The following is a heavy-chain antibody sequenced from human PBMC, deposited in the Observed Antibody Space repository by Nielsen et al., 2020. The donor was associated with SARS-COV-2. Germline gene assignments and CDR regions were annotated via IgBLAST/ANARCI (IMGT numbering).Heavy chain of an antibody. Sequence: SKTLSLTCTVSGSSIRSYYWSWLRQPPGKGLEWIGYIHSIGSTNYNPSLKSPVTISADTSKNQFSLRLTPVSAADAAVYYCATVGSGWDKFFDYWGQGALVTVSS. J-gene: IGHJ4*02. V-gene: IGHV4-59*12. CDR3: ATVGSGWDKFFDY. CDR2: IHSIGST. CDR1: GSSIRSYY. D-gene: IGHD6-19*01.